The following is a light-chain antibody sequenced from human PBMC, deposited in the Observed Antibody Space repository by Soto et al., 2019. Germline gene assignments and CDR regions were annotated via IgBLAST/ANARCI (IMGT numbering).Light chain of an antibody. CDR3: KQYKEWPPFT. Sequence: EIVMTQSPATLSVSPGETATLSCRASQYVSNKVAWYQQKPGQAPSLLILGASTRATGVPARFSGSGSGTEFTLSISSLQSEDFAVYYCKQYKEWPPFTFGHGTRLEI. CDR1: QYVSNK. CDR2: GAS. V-gene: IGKV3-15*01. J-gene: IGKJ5*01.